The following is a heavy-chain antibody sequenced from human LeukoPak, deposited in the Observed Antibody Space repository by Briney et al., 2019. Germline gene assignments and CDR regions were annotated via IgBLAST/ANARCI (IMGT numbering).Heavy chain of an antibody. V-gene: IGHV5-10-1*01. CDR2: IDPSDSYT. CDR3: ARHRGYSYGSSKRDWFDP. Sequence: GESLRISCKGSGYSFTSYWISRVRQMPGKGLEWMGRIDPSDSYTNYSPSFQGHVTISADKSISTAYLQWSSLKASDTAMYYCARHRGYSYGSSKRDWFDPWGQGTLVTVSS. D-gene: IGHD5-18*01. J-gene: IGHJ5*02. CDR1: GYSFTSYW.